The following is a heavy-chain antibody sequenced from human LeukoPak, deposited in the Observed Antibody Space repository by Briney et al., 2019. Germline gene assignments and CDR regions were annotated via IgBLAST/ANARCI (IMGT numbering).Heavy chain of an antibody. CDR3: ARHLTGSGSFSY. Sequence: SSGTLSLTCTVSGGSISSYYWSWIRQPPGKGLEWIGFINDSGSTKYNPSLKSRVTISVDTSKSQFSLKLSSVTATDTAVYYCARHLTGSGSFSYWGQGTLVTVSS. D-gene: IGHD3-10*01. CDR1: GGSISSYY. V-gene: IGHV4-59*08. CDR2: INDSGST. J-gene: IGHJ4*02.